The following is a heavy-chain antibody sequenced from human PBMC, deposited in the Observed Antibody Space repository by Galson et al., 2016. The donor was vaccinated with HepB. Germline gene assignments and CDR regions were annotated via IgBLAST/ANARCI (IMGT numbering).Heavy chain of an antibody. V-gene: IGHV3-64*02. CDR3: ARVGVGAVAGTLDY. CDR1: GFTFSSHA. CDR2: ISSNGGST. J-gene: IGHJ4*02. Sequence: SLRLSCAASGFTFSSHAMHWVRQAPGKGLEYVSAISSNGGSTYYADSVKGRFTISRDNSKNTLYLQMGSLRAEDMAVYYCARVGVGAVAGTLDYWGQGTLVTVSS. D-gene: IGHD6-19*01.